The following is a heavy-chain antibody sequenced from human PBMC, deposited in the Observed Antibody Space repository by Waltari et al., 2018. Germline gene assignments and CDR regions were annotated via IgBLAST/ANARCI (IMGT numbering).Heavy chain of an antibody. V-gene: IGHV6-1*01. J-gene: IGHJ4*02. CDR2: TYYRSKWYN. CDR1: GDSAPSNSAS. D-gene: IGHD2-15*01. CDR3: AREEYCSGGSCYSFDY. Sequence: QVQLQQSGPGLVKPSQTLPLTCALSGDSAPSNSASWNLIRQSPSRGLEWLGRTYYRSKWYNDYAVSVKSRITINPDTSKNQFSLQLNSVTPEDTAVYYCAREEYCSGGSCYSFDYWGQGTLVTVSS.